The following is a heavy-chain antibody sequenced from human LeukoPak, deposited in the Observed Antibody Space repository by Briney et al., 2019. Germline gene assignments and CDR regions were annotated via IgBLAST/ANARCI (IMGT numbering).Heavy chain of an antibody. CDR3: ARDRYGDHTYFDY. Sequence: SETLSLTCAVYGGSFSGYYWSWIRQPLGKGLEWIGEINHSGSTNYNPSLKSRVTISVDTSKNQFSLKLSSVTAADTAVYYCARDRYGDHTYFDYWGQGTLVTVSS. J-gene: IGHJ4*02. V-gene: IGHV4-34*01. CDR2: INHSGST. CDR1: GGSFSGYY. D-gene: IGHD4-17*01.